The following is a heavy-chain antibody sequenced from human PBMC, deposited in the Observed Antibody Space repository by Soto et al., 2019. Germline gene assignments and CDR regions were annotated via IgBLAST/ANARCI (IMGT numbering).Heavy chain of an antibody. V-gene: IGHV4-30-2*01. J-gene: IGHJ4*02. D-gene: IGHD6-13*01. Sequence: SETLSLTCAVSGGSISSGGYSWSWIRQPPGKGLEWIGYINHSGRTNYNPSLKSRVTISVDTSKNQFSLNLGSVTAADTAVYYCARGNIAAALVYWGQGTLVTVSS. CDR2: INHSGRT. CDR3: ARGNIAAALVY. CDR1: GGSISSGGYS.